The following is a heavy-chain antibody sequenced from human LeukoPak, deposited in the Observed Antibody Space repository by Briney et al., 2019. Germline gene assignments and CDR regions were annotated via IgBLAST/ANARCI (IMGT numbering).Heavy chain of an antibody. Sequence: PSETLSLTCAVYGGSFSGYYWSWIRQPPGKGLEWIGEINHSGSTNYNPSLKSRVTIPVDTSKNQFSLKLSSVTAADTAVYYCARGDGAFDIWGQGTMVTVSS. CDR2: INHSGST. CDR3: ARGDGAFDI. V-gene: IGHV4-34*01. CDR1: GGSFSGYY. J-gene: IGHJ3*02. D-gene: IGHD5-24*01.